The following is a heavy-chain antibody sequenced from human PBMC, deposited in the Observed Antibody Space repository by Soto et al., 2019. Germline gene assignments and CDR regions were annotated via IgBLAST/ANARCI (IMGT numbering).Heavy chain of an antibody. CDR1: GFTLSSYA. CDR2: ISGSGGTT. J-gene: IGHJ4*02. V-gene: IGHV3-23*01. Sequence: EVQLLESGGGLVQPGGSLRLSCAASGFTLSSYAMSWVRQAPGKGLEWVSAISGSGGTTYYADSVKGRFTISRDTSKNALYLQRHSLRAEDTAVYYCAKVERYYYDSSGYYSSPLFWGQGTLVTVSS. D-gene: IGHD3-22*01. CDR3: AKVERYYYDSSGYYSSPLF.